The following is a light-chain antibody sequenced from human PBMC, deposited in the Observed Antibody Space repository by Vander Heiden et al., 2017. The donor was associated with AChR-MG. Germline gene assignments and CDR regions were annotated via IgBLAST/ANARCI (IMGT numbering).Light chain of an antibody. Sequence: SALTQPRPVSGSPGQSVTISCTGTSSDVGGYNYVSWYQQHPGKAPKLMIYDVSKRPSGVPDRFSGSKSGNTASLTISGLQAEDEADYYCCSDAGSDVVFGGGTKLTVL. CDR1: SSDVGGYNY. J-gene: IGLJ2*01. CDR3: CSDAGSDVV. V-gene: IGLV2-11*01. CDR2: DVS.